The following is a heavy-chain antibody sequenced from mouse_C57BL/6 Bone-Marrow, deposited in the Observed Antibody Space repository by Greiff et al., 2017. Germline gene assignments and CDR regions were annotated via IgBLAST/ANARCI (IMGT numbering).Heavy chain of an antibody. J-gene: IGHJ2*01. Sequence: VQLQQSGAELARPGASVKMSCKASGYTFTSSGISWVKQRTGQGLEWIGEIYPRSGNTYYNEKFKGKATLTADKSSSTAYMDLRSLTSEDSAVYFCARWGSSYDYWGQGTTLTVSS. D-gene: IGHD1-1*01. CDR1: GYTFTSSG. CDR2: IYPRSGNT. V-gene: IGHV1-81*01. CDR3: ARWGSSYDY.